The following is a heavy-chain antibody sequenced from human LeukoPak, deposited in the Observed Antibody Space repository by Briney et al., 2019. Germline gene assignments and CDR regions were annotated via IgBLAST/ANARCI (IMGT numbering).Heavy chain of an antibody. CDR1: GFTFSSYS. CDR2: ISSSSSYI. J-gene: IGHJ3*02. CDR3: ARATGIVGATKRYDAFDI. Sequence: GGSLRLSCADSGFTFSSYSMNWVRQAPGKGLEWVSSISSSSSYIYYADSVKGRFTISRDNAKNSLYLQMNSLRAEDTAVYYCARATGIVGATKRYDAFDIWGQGTMVTVSS. V-gene: IGHV3-21*01. D-gene: IGHD1-26*01.